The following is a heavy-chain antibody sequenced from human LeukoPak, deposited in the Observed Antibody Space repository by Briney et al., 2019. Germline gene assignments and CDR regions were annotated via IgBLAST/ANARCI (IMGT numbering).Heavy chain of an antibody. V-gene: IGHV3-23*01. CDR1: RFTFISYA. Sequence: PGGSLRLSCAPSRFTFISYAMYWVRQAPGKGLEWVSGIFGSGGSPHYAASVKGRFTISRDNSKNTVYLQMNSLRAEDTAVYYCAKTTTGYSSGRFPGWPVDYWGQGTLVTVSS. CDR2: IFGSGGSP. D-gene: IGHD6-19*01. CDR3: AKTTTGYSSGRFPGWPVDY. J-gene: IGHJ4*02.